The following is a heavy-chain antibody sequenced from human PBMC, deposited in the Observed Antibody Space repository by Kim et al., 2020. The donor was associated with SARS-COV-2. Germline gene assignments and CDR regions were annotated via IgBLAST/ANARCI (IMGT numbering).Heavy chain of an antibody. D-gene: IGHD6-13*01. CDR2: IYYSGST. CDR1: GGSISSGDYY. Sequence: SETLSLTCTVSGGSISSGDYYWSWIRQPPGKGLEWIGYIYYSGSTYYNPSLKSRVTISVDTSKNQFSLKLSSVTAADTAVYYCARAYSSSWYVGFDYWGQGTLVTVSS. V-gene: IGHV4-30-4*01. J-gene: IGHJ4*02. CDR3: ARAYSSSWYVGFDY.